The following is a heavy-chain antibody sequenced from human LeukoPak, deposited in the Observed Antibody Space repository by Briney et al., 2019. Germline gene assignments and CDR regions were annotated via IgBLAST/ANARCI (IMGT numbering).Heavy chain of an antibody. CDR1: GFTFSSYE. J-gene: IGHJ4*02. V-gene: IGHV3-48*03. D-gene: IGHD6-13*01. CDR3: ARDFAAAGIFDY. CDR2: ISSSDSTI. Sequence: GGSLRLSCAASGFTFSSYEMHWVRQAPGKGLEWVSYISSSDSTIYYADSVKGRFTISRDNSKNTLYMQMNSLRAEDTAVYYCARDFAAAGIFDYWGQGTLVTVSS.